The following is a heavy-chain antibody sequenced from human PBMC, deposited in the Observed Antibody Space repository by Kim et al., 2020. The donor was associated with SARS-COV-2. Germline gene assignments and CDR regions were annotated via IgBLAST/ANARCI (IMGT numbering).Heavy chain of an antibody. J-gene: IGHJ6*02. Sequence: GGSLRLSCAASGFTFSSFDMNWVRQAPGKGLEWVSSITPGSSYIYYADSLKGRFTISRDNAKHSLYLQMNSLRAEDTAVYYCARSSGPSFRESLGMDVWGQGTTVTVSS. CDR1: GFTFSSFD. CDR2: ITPGSSYI. CDR3: ARSSGPSFRESLGMDV. V-gene: IGHV3-21*01.